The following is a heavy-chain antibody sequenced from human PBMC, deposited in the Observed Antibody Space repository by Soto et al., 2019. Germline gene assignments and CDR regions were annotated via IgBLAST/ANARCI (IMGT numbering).Heavy chain of an antibody. CDR1: GFTFSTYW. J-gene: IGHJ2*01. D-gene: IGHD4-17*01. CDR3: ARVTYGVNIYFDL. V-gene: IGHV3-74*01. Sequence: EVQLVESGGGLVQPGGSLRLSCEASGFTFSTYWMHWVRQVPGKGLLWVSRINSDATTTTYADSVQGRFTISRDNAKDTLFLQMDSLRVEDTALYYCARVTYGVNIYFDLWGRGTLVTVSS. CDR2: INSDATTT.